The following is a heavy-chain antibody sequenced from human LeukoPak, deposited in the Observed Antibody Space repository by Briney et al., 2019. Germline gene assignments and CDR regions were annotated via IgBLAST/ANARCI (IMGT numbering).Heavy chain of an antibody. CDR2: IYTSGST. V-gene: IGHV4-4*07. Sequence: PSETLSLTCTVSGGSISSYYWSWIRQPAGKGLEWIGRIYTSGSTNYNPSLKSRVTMSVDTSKNQFSLKLSSVTAADTAVYYCARDPQTSAYYYGSGSFRTLDYWGQGTLVTVSS. D-gene: IGHD3-10*01. CDR3: ARDPQTSAYYYGSGSFRTLDY. CDR1: GGSISSYY. J-gene: IGHJ4*02.